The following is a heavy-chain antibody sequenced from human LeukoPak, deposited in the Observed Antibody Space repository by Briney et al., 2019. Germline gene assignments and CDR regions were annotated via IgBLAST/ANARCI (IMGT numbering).Heavy chain of an antibody. CDR2: IRGSGDST. D-gene: IGHD6-13*01. CDR1: GFTFSSYA. Sequence: GGSLRLSCAASGFTFSSYAMSWVRQAPGEGLEWVSAIRGSGDSTYYADSVKGRFTISRDNSKNTLYLQMNSLRAEDTAVYYCAKRFRGSSGLYYFDYWGQGTLVTVSS. V-gene: IGHV3-23*01. CDR3: AKRFRGSSGLYYFDY. J-gene: IGHJ4*02.